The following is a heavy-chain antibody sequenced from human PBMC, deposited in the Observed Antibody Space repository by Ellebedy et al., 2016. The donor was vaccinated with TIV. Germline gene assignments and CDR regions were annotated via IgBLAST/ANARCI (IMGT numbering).Heavy chain of an antibody. V-gene: IGHV3-74*01. J-gene: IGHJ4*02. CDR3: ARSGYYAGKGYYFDY. D-gene: IGHD4-23*01. Sequence: GESLKISCAASGFTFSSYGIHWVRQAPGEGLVWVSRINPDGTTTTYADSVKGRFIISRDNAENMLYLQMNSLRAEDTAVYYCARSGYYAGKGYYFDYWGQGALVAVSS. CDR2: INPDGTTT. CDR1: GFTFSSYG.